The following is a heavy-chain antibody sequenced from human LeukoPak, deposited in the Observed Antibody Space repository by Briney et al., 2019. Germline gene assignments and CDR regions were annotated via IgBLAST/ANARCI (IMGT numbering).Heavy chain of an antibody. V-gene: IGHV4-34*01. CDR3: ARIPGIPDY. J-gene: IGHJ4*02. CDR2: INHSGST. D-gene: IGHD6-13*01. CDR1: GGSFSGYY. Sequence: PSETLSLTCAVYGGSFSGYYWSWIRQPPGKGLEWIGEINHSGSTNYNPSLKSRVTISVDTSKNQFSLKLSSVTAADTAVYYCARIPGIPDYWGQGTLVTVSS.